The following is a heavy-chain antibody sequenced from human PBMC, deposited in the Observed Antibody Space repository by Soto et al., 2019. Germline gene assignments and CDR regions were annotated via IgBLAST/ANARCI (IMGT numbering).Heavy chain of an antibody. CDR3: ARLSISPWYYFDY. V-gene: IGHV4-30-2*01. D-gene: IGHD2-21*01. CDR1: GGSISSGGYS. J-gene: IGHJ4*01. CDR2: IYHSGST. Sequence: SETLSLTCAVSGGSISSGGYSWSWIRQPPGKGLEWIGYIYHSGSTYYNPSLKSRVTISVDRSKNQFSLKLSSVTAADTAVYYCARLSISPWYYFDYWGHGTLVTVSS.